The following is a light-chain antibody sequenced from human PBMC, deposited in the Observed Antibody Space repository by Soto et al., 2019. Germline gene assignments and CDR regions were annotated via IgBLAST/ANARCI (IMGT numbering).Light chain of an antibody. Sequence: EIVLTQSPGTLSLSPGERAALSCRASQSVSSYLAWYQQKPGQAPRLLISDASSRAPGIPDRFSGSGSGTDFTLTISRLEPEDFAVYYCQQYGDSPVTFGQGTKVDI. V-gene: IGKV3-20*01. CDR3: QQYGDSPVT. CDR2: DAS. CDR1: QSVSSY. J-gene: IGKJ1*01.